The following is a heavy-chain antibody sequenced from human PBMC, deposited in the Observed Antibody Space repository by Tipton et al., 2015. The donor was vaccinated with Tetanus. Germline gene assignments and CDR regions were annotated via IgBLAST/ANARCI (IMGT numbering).Heavy chain of an antibody. J-gene: IGHJ1*01. Sequence: TLSLTCIVSGGSISSSYWSWIRQPPGKGLEWLGDIYYSGSTYYNPSLKSRVTISVDTSKNQFSLKLSSVTAADTAVYYCARAVGYYYDSSGYPAEYFQHWGQGTLVTVSS. D-gene: IGHD3-22*01. CDR2: IYYSGST. V-gene: IGHV4-59*12. CDR1: GGSISSSY. CDR3: ARAVGYYYDSSGYPAEYFQH.